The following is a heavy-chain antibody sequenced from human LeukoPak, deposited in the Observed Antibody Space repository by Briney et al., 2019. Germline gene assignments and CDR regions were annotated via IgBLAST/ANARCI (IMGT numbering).Heavy chain of an antibody. V-gene: IGHV1-69*13. CDR1: GGTFSSYA. D-gene: IGHD3-16*02. CDR2: IIPIFGTA. CDR3: ARDSYDYVWGSYRYTRLYYYYGMDV. Sequence: GASVKVSRKASGGTFSSYAISWVRQAPGQGLGWMGGIIPIFGTANYAQKFQGRVTITADESTSTAYMELSSLRSEDTAVYYCARDSYDYVWGSYRYTRLYYYYGMDVWGQGTTVTVSS. J-gene: IGHJ6*02.